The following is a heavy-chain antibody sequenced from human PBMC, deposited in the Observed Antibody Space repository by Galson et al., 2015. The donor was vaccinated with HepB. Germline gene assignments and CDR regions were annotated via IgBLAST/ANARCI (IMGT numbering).Heavy chain of an antibody. D-gene: IGHD1-20*01. V-gene: IGHV1-8*02. Sequence: SVKVSCKASGYTFTSYYMHWVRQAPGQGLEWMGWMNPNSGNTGYAQKFQGRVTMTRNTSISTAYMELSSLRSEDTAVYYCARCLTGTTYFDYWGQGTLVTVSS. CDR1: GYTFTSYY. J-gene: IGHJ4*02. CDR2: MNPNSGNT. CDR3: ARCLTGTTYFDY.